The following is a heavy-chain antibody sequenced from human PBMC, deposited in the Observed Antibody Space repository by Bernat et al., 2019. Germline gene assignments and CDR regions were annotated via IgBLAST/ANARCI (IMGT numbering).Heavy chain of an antibody. CDR3: AKEVTVTGAAEC. Sequence: EVLVVESGGGLVQPGGSLRLSCAASGFTFSAFAMSWVRQAPGKGLEWVSPISADGRGRYYVDSVKGRFTISRDNSKNMLYLQMDSLRPDDTAIYYCAKEVTVTGAAECWGQGTLVTVSS. CDR2: ISADGRGR. CDR1: GFTFSAFA. J-gene: IGHJ4*02. D-gene: IGHD4-23*01. V-gene: IGHV3-23*04.